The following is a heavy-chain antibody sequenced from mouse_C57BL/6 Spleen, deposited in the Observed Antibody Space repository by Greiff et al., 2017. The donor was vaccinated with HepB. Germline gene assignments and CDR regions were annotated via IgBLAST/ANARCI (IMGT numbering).Heavy chain of an antibody. CDR3: ERLCYYGRGNVRYFDY. CDR1: GYTFTSYW. V-gene: IGHV1-50*01. D-gene: IGHD1-1*01. Sequence: QVQLQQPGAELVKPGASVKLSCKASGYTFTSYWMQWVKQRPGQGLEWIGEIDPSDSYTNYNQKFKGKATLTGDTTASTAYMQLSSLTSEDSAVYYYERLCYYGRGNVRYFDYWGQGTTLTVSS. CDR2: IDPSDSYT. J-gene: IGHJ2*01.